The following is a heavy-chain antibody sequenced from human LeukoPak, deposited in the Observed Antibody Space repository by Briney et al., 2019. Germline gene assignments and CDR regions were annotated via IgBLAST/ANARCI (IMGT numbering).Heavy chain of an antibody. V-gene: IGHV5-51*01. CDR2: IYPGDSDT. Sequence: GESLKISCKGSGYTFTSYWIAWVRQKPGKGPEWMGIIYPGDSDTEYSPSFQGQVTISVDKSISTAFLQWNSLKASDNAMYYCARSGVSMVRGAYDYWGQGTLVTVSS. D-gene: IGHD3-10*01. CDR3: ARSGVSMVRGAYDY. CDR1: GYTFTSYW. J-gene: IGHJ4*02.